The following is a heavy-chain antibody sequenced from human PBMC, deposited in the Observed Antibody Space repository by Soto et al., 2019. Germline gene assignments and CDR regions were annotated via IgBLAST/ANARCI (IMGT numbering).Heavy chain of an antibody. CDR2: ISSSGTMI. D-gene: IGHD6-19*01. CDR1: GFTFSDSS. J-gene: IGHJ5*02. V-gene: IGHV3-11*01. CDR3: ARQYSSGWSTGYNWFDP. Sequence: QVQLVESGGGLAKPGGSLRLSCAASGFTFSDSSMSWIRQAPGKGLEWISYISSSGTMINYADSVKGRFTISRDNVKYSLYLQMNNLRVEDTAVYYCARQYSSGWSTGYNWFDPWGQGTLVSVSS.